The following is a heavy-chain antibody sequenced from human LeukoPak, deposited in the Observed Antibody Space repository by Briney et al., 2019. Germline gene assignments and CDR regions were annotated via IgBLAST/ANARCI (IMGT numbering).Heavy chain of an antibody. CDR1: GFTFSDYA. Sequence: HAGGSLRLSCVASGFTFSDYAMNWVRQAPGKGLEWVSTFKTNSGQVYYAESVRGRFTISRDNSKNTLYLQMNSLRAEDTAVYYCAKALAYYDSSGYYSGDAFDIWGQGTMVTVSS. D-gene: IGHD3-22*01. CDR2: FKTNSGQV. CDR3: AKALAYYDSSGYYSGDAFDI. V-gene: IGHV3-23*01. J-gene: IGHJ3*02.